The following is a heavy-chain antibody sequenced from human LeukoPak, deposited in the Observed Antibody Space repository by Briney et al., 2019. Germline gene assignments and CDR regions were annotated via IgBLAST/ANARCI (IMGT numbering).Heavy chain of an antibody. J-gene: IGHJ6*03. V-gene: IGHV1-69*13. CDR1: GGTFSSYA. Sequence: HWASVKVSCKASGGTFSSYAISWVRQAPGQGLEWMGGIIPIFGTANYAQKFQGRVTITADESTSTAYMELSSLRSEDTAVYYCARPRGDYADPLGYYYYMDVWGKGTTVTVSS. D-gene: IGHD4-17*01. CDR2: IIPIFGTA. CDR3: ARPRGDYADPLGYYYYMDV.